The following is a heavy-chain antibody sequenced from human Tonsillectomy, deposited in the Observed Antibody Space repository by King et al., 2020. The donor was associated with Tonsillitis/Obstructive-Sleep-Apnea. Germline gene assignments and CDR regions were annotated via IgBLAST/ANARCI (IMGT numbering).Heavy chain of an antibody. CDR2: ISYDGSNK. J-gene: IGHJ6*03. D-gene: IGHD4-11*01. V-gene: IGHV3-30*04. CDR3: AGQPTAYYYYYNYMDV. Sequence: VQLVESGGGVVQPGRSLRLSCAASGFTFSSYAMHWVRQAPGKGLEWVAVISYDGSNKYYADSVKGRFTISRDNSKNTLYLQMNSLRAEDTAVYYCAGQPTAYYYYYNYMDVWGKGTTVTVSS. CDR1: GFTFSSYA.